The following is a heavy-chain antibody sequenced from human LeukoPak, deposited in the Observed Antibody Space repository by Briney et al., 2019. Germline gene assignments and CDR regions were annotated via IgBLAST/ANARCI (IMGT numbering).Heavy chain of an antibody. CDR2: ISYEGGTQ. Sequence: GGSLRLSCAASGVTLSPYGMHWVRQAPGKGLEWVAVISYEGGTQHYADSVKGRFNIPRDNPRNTLYLQMNILRTEDTAVYYCAKEGTPQVSTWYDLWGQGTQVIVSS. J-gene: IGHJ5*02. D-gene: IGHD3-10*01. CDR1: GVTLSPYG. CDR3: AKEGTPQVSTWYDL. V-gene: IGHV3-30*18.